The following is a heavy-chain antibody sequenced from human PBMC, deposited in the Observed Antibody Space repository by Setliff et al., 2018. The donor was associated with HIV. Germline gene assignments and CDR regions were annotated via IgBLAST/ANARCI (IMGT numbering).Heavy chain of an antibody. CDR3: ARDGYYNFWSGYSSFDY. J-gene: IGHJ4*02. D-gene: IGHD3-3*01. V-gene: IGHV3-48*03. CDR1: GFTFSSYE. Sequence: GGSLRLSCAASGFTFSSYEMNWVRQAPGKGLEWVSYISSSGSTIYYADSVKGRFTISRDNAKNSLYLQMNSLRAEDTAVYYCARDGYYNFWSGYSSFDYWGQGTLVTVSS. CDR2: ISSSGSTI.